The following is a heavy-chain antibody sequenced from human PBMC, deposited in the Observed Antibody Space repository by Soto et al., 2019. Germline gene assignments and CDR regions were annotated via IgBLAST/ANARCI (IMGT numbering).Heavy chain of an antibody. D-gene: IGHD2-15*01. CDR2: IYYSGNT. CDR1: GGSINSYY. CDR3: TRRREYCSGGRCWALLDY. Sequence: QLQLQESGPGLVKPSQTLSLTCTVSGGSINSYYWGWIRQPPGKGLEWLGSIYYSGNTYYNPSLKSRVTISVDKSKNQFSLKLNSVTAADTAVYYCTRRREYCSGGRCWALLDYCG. V-gene: IGHV4-39*01. J-gene: IGHJ4*01.